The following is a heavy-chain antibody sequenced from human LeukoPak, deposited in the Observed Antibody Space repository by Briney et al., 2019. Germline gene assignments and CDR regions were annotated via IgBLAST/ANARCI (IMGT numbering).Heavy chain of an antibody. CDR2: INSDGSST. CDR1: GFTLSSYW. V-gene: IGHV3-74*01. J-gene: IGHJ4*02. CDR3: ARSPMVRGVEYFDY. Sequence: GGSLRLSCAASGFTLSSYWMHWVRQAPGKGLVWVSRINSDGSSTSYADSVKGRFTISRDNAKNTLYLQMNSLRAEDTAVYYCARSPMVRGVEYFDYWGQGTLVTVSS. D-gene: IGHD3-10*01.